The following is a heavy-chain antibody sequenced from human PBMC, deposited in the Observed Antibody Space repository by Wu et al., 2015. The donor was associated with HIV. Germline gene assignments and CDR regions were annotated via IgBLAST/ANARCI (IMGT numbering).Heavy chain of an antibody. Sequence: QVQLGVSGVEVRKPGASVQLSCETFHYDHYMHWVRQGPGQGLEWLGWTNPKTGVTHFAQNFQGRVSITTASLDLARLTSDDTATYFCARDPSGLYCSGGVCKYAPFDSSGPGTLVTVSS. CDR3: ARDPSGLYCSGGVCKYAPFDS. D-gene: IGHD2-15*01. CDR1: HYDHY. CDR2: TNPKTGVT. J-gene: IGHJ4*01. V-gene: IGHV1-2*02.